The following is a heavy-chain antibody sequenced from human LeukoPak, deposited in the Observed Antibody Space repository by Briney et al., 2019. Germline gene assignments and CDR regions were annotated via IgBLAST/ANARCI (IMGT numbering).Heavy chain of an antibody. CDR3: ARGLAFDYYYMDV. Sequence: GGSLRLSCAASGFTFSSYGMHWVRQAQGKGLGWASRINTDGSSTSYADSVKGRFTISRDNAKNTLYLQMNSLRAEDTAVYYCARGLAFDYYYMDVWGKGTTVTVSS. V-gene: IGHV3-74*01. CDR2: INTDGSST. D-gene: IGHD6-6*01. CDR1: GFTFSSYG. J-gene: IGHJ6*03.